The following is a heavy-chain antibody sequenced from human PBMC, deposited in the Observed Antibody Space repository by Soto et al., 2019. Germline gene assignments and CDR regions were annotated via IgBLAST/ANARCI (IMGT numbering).Heavy chain of an antibody. J-gene: IGHJ5*02. Sequence: EVQVVDSGGGLVKPGGSLTLSCNFTFSLYSMNWVRQAPGKGLEWVASISSGAAYIKYADSVQGRFTISRDNAKSSVSLQMSSLRVEDTAVYLCTRDEGGSYGSWFHPWGQGTQVTVSA. CDR3: TRDEGGSYGSWFHP. D-gene: IGHD1-26*01. V-gene: IGHV3-21*01. CDR2: ISSGAAYI. CDR1: TFSLYS.